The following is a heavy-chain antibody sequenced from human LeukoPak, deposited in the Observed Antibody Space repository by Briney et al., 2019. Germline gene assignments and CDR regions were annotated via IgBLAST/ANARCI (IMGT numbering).Heavy chain of an antibody. CDR3: ARSPKNSGVGFDP. CDR2: IYYGGST. J-gene: IGHJ5*02. D-gene: IGHD3-10*01. Sequence: SETLSLTCTVSGGSISSYYWSWIRQPPGKGLEWIGYIYYGGSTNYNPSLKSRVTISVDTSKNQFSLKLSSVTAADTAVYYCARSPKNSGVGFDPWGQGTLVTVSS. CDR1: GGSISSYY. V-gene: IGHV4-59*01.